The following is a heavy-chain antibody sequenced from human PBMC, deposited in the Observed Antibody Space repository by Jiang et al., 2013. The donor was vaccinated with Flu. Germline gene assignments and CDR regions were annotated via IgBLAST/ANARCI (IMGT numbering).Heavy chain of an antibody. CDR3: ARGKWLAHFDY. V-gene: IGHV4-34*01. J-gene: IGHJ4*02. D-gene: IGHD6-19*01. CDR1: GGSFSGYY. Sequence: KPSETLSLTCAVYGGSFSGYYWSWIRQPPGKGLEWIGEINHSGSTNYNPSLKSRVTISVDTSKNQFSLKLSSVTAADTAVYYCARGKWLAHFDYWGQGTLVTVSS. CDR2: INHSGST.